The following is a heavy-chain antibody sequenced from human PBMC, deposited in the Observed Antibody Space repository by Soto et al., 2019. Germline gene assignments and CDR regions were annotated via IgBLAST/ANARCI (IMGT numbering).Heavy chain of an antibody. CDR1: GYSFTSYW. Sequence: GESLKISCKGSGYSFTSYWIGWVRQMPGKGLEWMGIIYPGDSDTRYSPSFQGQVTISADKSISTAYLQWSSLKASDTAMYYCARHGNPSYYYDSSGYYLPYYYYGMDVWGQGTTVTVSS. CDR2: IYPGDSDT. D-gene: IGHD3-22*01. V-gene: IGHV5-51*01. J-gene: IGHJ6*02. CDR3: ARHGNPSYYYDSSGYYLPYYYYGMDV.